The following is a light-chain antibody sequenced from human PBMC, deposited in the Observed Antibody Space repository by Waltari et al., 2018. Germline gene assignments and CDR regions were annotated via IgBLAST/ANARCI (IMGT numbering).Light chain of an antibody. V-gene: IGLV1-47*01. J-gene: IGLJ3*02. CDR3: AAWDDSLSGLV. CDR1: SSNIGSNY. CDR2: KNN. Sequence: QSVLTQPPSASGTPGQKVTISCNGSSSNIGSNYVYWYQQLPGTAPKLLIFKNNQRPSGFPDRFSDSKSGTSASLAINGLRSEDDADYYCAAWDDSLSGLVLGAGTKVTVL.